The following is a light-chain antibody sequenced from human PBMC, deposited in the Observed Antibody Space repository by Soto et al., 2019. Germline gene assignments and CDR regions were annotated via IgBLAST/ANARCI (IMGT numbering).Light chain of an antibody. CDR1: QSVTNN. J-gene: IGKJ1*01. V-gene: IGKV3-15*01. CDR2: GAS. Sequence: EIVMTQSPATPSVSPGERGTLAWRASQSVTNNLAWYQHKPGQAPRLLIYGASTRATGIPARFSGSGSGTEFTLTINSLQSEDFAVYYCQQYNNWPRTFGQGTKVDI. CDR3: QQYNNWPRT.